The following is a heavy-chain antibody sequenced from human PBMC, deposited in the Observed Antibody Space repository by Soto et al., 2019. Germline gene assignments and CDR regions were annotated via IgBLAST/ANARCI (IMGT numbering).Heavy chain of an antibody. CDR3: ARERGEHYYDSSGNNWFDP. V-gene: IGHV4-61*02. J-gene: IGHJ5*02. D-gene: IGHD3-22*01. CDR1: GGSISSGDYY. Sequence: PSETLSLTCTVSGGSISSGDYYWSWIRQPAGKGLEWIGRIYTSGSTNYNPSLKSRVTMSVDTSKNQFSLKLSSVTAADTAVYYCARERGEHYYDSSGNNWFDPWGQGTLVTVSS. CDR2: IYTSGST.